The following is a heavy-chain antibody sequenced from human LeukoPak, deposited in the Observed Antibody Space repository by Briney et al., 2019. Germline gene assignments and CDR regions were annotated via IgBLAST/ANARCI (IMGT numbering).Heavy chain of an antibody. V-gene: IGHV3-9*01. CDR3: ANGDDSSGYYYSWTY. J-gene: IGHJ4*02. CDR2: IRWNSGGI. D-gene: IGHD3-22*01. CDR1: GFTFHDYA. Sequence: GRPLRLSCAASGFTFHDYAMHWVRQAPGKGLEWVSGIRWNSGGIAYADSVKGRFTISRDNAKNSLYLQMNSLRAEDTALYYCANGDDSSGYYYSWTYWGQGTLVTVSS.